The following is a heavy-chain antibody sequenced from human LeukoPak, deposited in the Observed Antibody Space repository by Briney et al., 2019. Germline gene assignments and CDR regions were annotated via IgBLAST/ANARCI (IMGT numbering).Heavy chain of an antibody. D-gene: IGHD3-9*01. CDR2: ICTSSGYI. Sequence: GGSLRLSCAASGFTFTSYTMNWVRQAPGKGLEWVSSICTSSGYIYYADSVKGRFTISRDNARNFLYLQMNSLRVEDTAVYYCARDALDWYNWLDPWGQGTLVTVSS. CDR1: GFTFTSYT. V-gene: IGHV3-21*01. J-gene: IGHJ5*02. CDR3: ARDALDWYNWLDP.